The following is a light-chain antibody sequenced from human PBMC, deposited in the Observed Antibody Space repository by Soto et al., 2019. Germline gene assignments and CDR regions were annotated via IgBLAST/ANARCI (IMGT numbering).Light chain of an antibody. CDR1: SSNIGAGYD. J-gene: IGLJ3*02. CDR2: GNS. V-gene: IGLV1-40*01. Sequence: QSVLTQPPSVSGAPGQRVTISCTGSSSNIGAGYDVHWYQQLPGTAPKLLISGNSNRPSGVPDRFSGSKSATSASLAITGLQAEDEADYYCQSYDSSLSGGMFGGGTKLTVL. CDR3: QSYDSSLSGGM.